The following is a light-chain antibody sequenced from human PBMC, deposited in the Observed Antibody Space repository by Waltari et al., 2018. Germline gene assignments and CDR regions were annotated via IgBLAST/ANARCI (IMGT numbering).Light chain of an antibody. J-gene: IGKJ1*01. CDR1: QEINGW. CDR2: AAS. Sequence: DIQMTQSPSSGSASVGDRVTITCRASQEINGWLTWYQQKPGKAPKLLIYAASTLQTGVPSRFSGGGSGTDFTLTITGLQPEDFAIYFCQQGNSFPPTFGQGTKVDIK. CDR3: QQGNSFPPT. V-gene: IGKV1-12*01.